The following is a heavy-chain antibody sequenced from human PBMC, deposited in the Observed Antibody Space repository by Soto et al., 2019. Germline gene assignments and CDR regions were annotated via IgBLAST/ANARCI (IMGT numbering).Heavy chain of an antibody. J-gene: IGHJ3*02. CDR1: GFTFSSYG. CDR3: ARAQYTGSYFDACDI. Sequence: QVQLVESGGGVVQPGRSLRLSCAASGFTFSSYGMHWVRQAPGKGLEWVAVISYDGSNKYYADSVKGRFTISRDNSKNTLYLQMNSLRVEDTAVYYCARAQYTGSYFDACDIWGQGTMVTVSS. V-gene: IGHV3-30*03. CDR2: ISYDGSNK. D-gene: IGHD1-26*01.